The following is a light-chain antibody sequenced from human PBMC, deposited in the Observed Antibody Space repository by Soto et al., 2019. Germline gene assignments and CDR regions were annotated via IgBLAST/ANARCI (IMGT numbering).Light chain of an antibody. CDR1: SSDVGSYVR. CDR2: EVS. Sequence: QSALTQPPSVSASPGQSVTISCTGTSSDVGSYVRVSWYQQPPGTAPKLMIYEVSNRPSGVPDRFSGSKSGNTASLTISGLQAEDEADYFCASYTTSSAFVVFGGGTKVTVL. CDR3: ASYTTSSAFVV. J-gene: IGLJ2*01. V-gene: IGLV2-18*02.